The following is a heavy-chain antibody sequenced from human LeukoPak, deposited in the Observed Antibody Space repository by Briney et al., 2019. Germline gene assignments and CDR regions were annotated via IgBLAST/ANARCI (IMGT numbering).Heavy chain of an antibody. CDR1: GGSFSGYY. V-gene: IGHV4-34*01. CDR3: ARGRRLDSSGWTYYYYYGMDV. J-gene: IGHJ6*02. CDR2: INHSGST. Sequence: SETLSLTCAVYGGSFSGYYWSWIRQPPGKGLEWIGEINHSGSTNYNPSLKSRVTISVDTSKNQFSLKLSSVTAADTAVYYCARGRRLDSSGWTYYYYYGMDVCGQGTTVTVSS. D-gene: IGHD6-19*01.